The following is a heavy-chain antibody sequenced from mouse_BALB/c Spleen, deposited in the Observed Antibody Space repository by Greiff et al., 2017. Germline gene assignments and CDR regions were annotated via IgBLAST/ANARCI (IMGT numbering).Heavy chain of an antibody. CDR3: ARNYGSYWYFDV. Sequence: EVKLMESGGGLVQPGGSRKLSCAASGFTFSSFGMHWVRQAPEKGLEWVAYISSGSSTIYYADTVKGRFTISRDNPKNTLFLQMTSLRSEDTAMYYCARNYGSYWYFDVWGAGTTVTVSS. D-gene: IGHD1-2*01. J-gene: IGHJ1*01. V-gene: IGHV5-17*02. CDR2: ISSGSSTI. CDR1: GFTFSSFG.